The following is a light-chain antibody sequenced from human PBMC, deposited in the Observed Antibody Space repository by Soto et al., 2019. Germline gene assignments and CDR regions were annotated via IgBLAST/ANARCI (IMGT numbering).Light chain of an antibody. J-gene: IGKJ1*01. CDR3: QQYGSSPRT. CDR1: QNLGTLY. Sequence: EIVLTQSPGTLSLSPWERGTLSCRASQNLGTLYLAWFQQKSGQAPSLLMYGASSRATGIPERFSGTGSGTDFTLTISRLEPEDFAVYYCQQYGSSPRTFGQGTKVDIK. CDR2: GAS. V-gene: IGKV3-20*01.